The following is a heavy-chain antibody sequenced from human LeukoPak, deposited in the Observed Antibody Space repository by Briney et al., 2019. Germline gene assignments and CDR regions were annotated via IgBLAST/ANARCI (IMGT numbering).Heavy chain of an antibody. Sequence: SETLSLTCAVSGASISGSGYYWGWIRQPPGKGLEWIGNIYYSGSTYYNASLQSRVTISVDTSKNQFSLKLSSVTAADTAVYYCARSGSGYLRYYFDYWGQGTLVTVSS. CDR2: IYYSGST. J-gene: IGHJ4*02. CDR1: GASISGSGYY. D-gene: IGHD5-12*01. CDR3: ARSGSGYLRYYFDY. V-gene: IGHV4-39*07.